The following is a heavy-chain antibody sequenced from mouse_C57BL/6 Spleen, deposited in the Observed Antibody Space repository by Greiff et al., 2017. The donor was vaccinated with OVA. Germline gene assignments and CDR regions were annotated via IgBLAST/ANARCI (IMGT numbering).Heavy chain of an antibody. Sequence: VQLQQPGAELVRPGSSVKLSCKASGYTFTSYWMDWVKQRPGQGLEWIGNIYPSDSETHYNQKFKDKATLTVDKSSSTAYMQLSSLTSEDSAVYYCARRDWEWAYWGQGTTLTVSS. CDR2: IYPSDSET. J-gene: IGHJ2*01. V-gene: IGHV1-61*01. CDR3: ARRDWEWAY. D-gene: IGHD4-1*01. CDR1: GYTFTSYW.